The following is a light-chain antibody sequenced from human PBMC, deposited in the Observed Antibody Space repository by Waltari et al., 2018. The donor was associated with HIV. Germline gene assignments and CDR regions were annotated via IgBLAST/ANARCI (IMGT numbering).Light chain of an antibody. CDR3: QQYNSDFYT. Sequence: DIQLTQSPATLSASLVDRVTLTCRASPDVSNWFALYQQKAGKAPKLHIYTVSMLEYGIPSRFSGSGAGTRFTLISDGLPPEDFATYYCQQYNSDFYTFGQGTKLEVK. CDR1: PDVSNW. J-gene: IGKJ2*01. CDR2: TVS. V-gene: IGKV1-5*03.